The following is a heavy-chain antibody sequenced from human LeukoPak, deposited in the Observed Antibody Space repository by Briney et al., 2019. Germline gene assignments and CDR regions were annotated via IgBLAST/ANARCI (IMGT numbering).Heavy chain of an antibody. CDR1: GGSFSGYY. CDR3: ATTYSTCSGGSCYFGDY. V-gene: IGHV4-34*01. Sequence: SETLSLTCAVYGGSFSGYYWSWIRQPPGKGLEWIGEINHSGSTNYNPSLKSRVTISVDTSKNQFSLKQSSVTAADTAVYYCATTYSTCSGGSCYFGDYWGQGTLVTVSS. CDR2: INHSGST. J-gene: IGHJ4*02. D-gene: IGHD2-15*01.